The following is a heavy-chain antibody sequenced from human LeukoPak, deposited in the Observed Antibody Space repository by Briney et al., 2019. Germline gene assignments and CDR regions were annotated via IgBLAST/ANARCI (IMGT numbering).Heavy chain of an antibody. Sequence: SETLSLTCTVSGGSISSGDYYWSWIRQPPGKGLEWIGYIYYSGSTYYNPSLKSRVTISVDTSKNQFSLKLSSVTAADTAVYYCARAMVPYYYGMDVWGQGTTVTVSS. V-gene: IGHV4-30-4*02. J-gene: IGHJ6*02. CDR2: IYYSGST. CDR3: ARAMVPYYYGMDV. D-gene: IGHD3-10*01. CDR1: GGSISSGDYY.